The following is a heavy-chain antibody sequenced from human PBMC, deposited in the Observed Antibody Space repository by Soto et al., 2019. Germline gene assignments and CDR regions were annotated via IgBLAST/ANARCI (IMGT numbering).Heavy chain of an antibody. J-gene: IGHJ6*03. CDR1: GFTFSSYW. V-gene: IGHV3-7*01. CDR2: IKQDGSEK. CDR3: ARDWATVTTENFFYYYYMDV. Sequence: GGSLRLSCAASGFTFSSYWMSWVRQAPGKGLEWVANIKQDGSEKYYVDSVKGRFTISRDNAKNSLYLQMNSLRAEDTAVYYCARDWATVTTENFFYYYYMDVWGKGTTVTVSS. D-gene: IGHD4-4*01.